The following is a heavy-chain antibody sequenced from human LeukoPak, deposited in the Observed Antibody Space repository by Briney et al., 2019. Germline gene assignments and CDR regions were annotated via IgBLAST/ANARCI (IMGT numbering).Heavy chain of an antibody. V-gene: IGHV1-2*02. Sequence: GASVTVSCKSSGYTFTGYYMHWVRQAPGQGLAGMGWINPNSYGTNYAQKFRGRVTMTRETSIRPAYMELSRLRSDDTAVYYCASPRIAVAVYNWFDPWGQGTLVTVSS. CDR3: ASPRIAVAVYNWFDP. J-gene: IGHJ5*02. D-gene: IGHD6-19*01. CDR2: INPNSYGT. CDR1: GYTFTGYY.